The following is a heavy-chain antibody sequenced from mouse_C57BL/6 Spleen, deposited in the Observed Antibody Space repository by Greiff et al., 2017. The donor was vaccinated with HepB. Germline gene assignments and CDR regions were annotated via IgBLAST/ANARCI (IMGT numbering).Heavy chain of an antibody. Sequence: VQLQQPGAELVKPGASVKLSCKASGYTFTSYWMQWVKQRPGQGLEWIGEIDPSDSYTNYNQKFKGKATLTVDTSSSTAYMQLSSLTSEDSAVYYCARSGYSNSSFDYWGQGTTLTVSS. D-gene: IGHD2-5*01. CDR2: IDPSDSYT. CDR1: GYTFTSYW. CDR3: ARSGYSNSSFDY. V-gene: IGHV1-50*01. J-gene: IGHJ2*01.